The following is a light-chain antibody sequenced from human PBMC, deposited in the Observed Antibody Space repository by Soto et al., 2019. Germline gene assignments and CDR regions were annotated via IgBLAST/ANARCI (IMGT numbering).Light chain of an antibody. CDR1: QSINIW. CDR2: DAS. Sequence: DIQMTQSPSTLSASVGDRVTITCRASQSINIWLAWYQQKAGKAPKLLIYDASTLETRVPLRFSGSGSGTEFTLTISGLQPDDFATYYCQQYSTYAHTFGQGTKLEIK. CDR3: QQYSTYAHT. J-gene: IGKJ2*01. V-gene: IGKV1-5*01.